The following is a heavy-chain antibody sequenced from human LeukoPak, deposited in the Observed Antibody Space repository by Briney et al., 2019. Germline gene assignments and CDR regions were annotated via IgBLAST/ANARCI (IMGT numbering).Heavy chain of an antibody. CDR2: ISYDGSNK. CDR1: GFTFSSYG. CDR3: ANTPAPGGYYDSSGYDAFDI. J-gene: IGHJ3*02. V-gene: IGHV3-30*18. Sequence: GGSLRLSCVASGFTFSSYGMHWVRQAPGKGLEWVAVISYDGSNKYYADSVKGRFTISRDNSKNTLYLQMNSLRAEDTAVYYCANTPAPGGYYDSSGYDAFDIWGQGTMVTVSS. D-gene: IGHD3-22*01.